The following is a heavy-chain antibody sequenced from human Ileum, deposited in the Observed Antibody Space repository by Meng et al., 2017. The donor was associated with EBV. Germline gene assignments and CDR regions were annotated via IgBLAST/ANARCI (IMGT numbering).Heavy chain of an antibody. CDR1: GGFCSCYF. Sequence: VQIQHLGGGLLTASEILLLTCGVYGGFCSCYFWCWVRQPPGKGLECVGDINQIARTNYNPSLPGRVTMSVDTSKNEYSLRLTSVTAADTANYYCARTHGYYFGSGVFQQYIAYWDQGTLVTVSS. CDR3: ARTHGYYFGSGVFQQYIAY. D-gene: IGHD3-10*01. V-gene: IGHV4-34*01. CDR2: INQIART. J-gene: IGHJ4*02.